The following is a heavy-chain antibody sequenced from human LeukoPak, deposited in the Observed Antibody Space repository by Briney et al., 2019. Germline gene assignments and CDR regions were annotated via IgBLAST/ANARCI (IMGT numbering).Heavy chain of an antibody. CDR1: GYSFTRYF. CDR2: IIPSDGST. CDR3: ARGKVVTMVRGVIITYFDY. J-gene: IGHJ4*02. Sequence: ASVKVTCTASGYSFTRYFIHWVRQAPGQGLEWMGIIIPSDGSTNYAQKFQGRVTMTRDTSTSTVYMELSSLRSEDTAVYYCARGKVVTMVRGVIITYFDYWGQGTLVTVSS. D-gene: IGHD3-10*01. V-gene: IGHV1-46*01.